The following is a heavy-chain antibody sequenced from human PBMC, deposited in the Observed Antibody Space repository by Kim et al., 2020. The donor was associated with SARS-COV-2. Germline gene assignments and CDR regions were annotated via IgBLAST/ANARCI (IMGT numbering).Heavy chain of an antibody. CDR2: IYYSGST. CDR1: GGSISSGGYY. V-gene: IGHV4-31*03. CDR3: ARGGTIFGVVIAHFDY. D-gene: IGHD3-3*01. J-gene: IGHJ4*02. Sequence: SETLSLTCTVSGGSISSGGYYWSWIRPHPGKGLEWIGYIYYSGSTYYNPSLKSRVTISVDTSKNQFSLKLGSVTAADTAVYYCARGGTIFGVVIAHFDYWGQGTVVTISS.